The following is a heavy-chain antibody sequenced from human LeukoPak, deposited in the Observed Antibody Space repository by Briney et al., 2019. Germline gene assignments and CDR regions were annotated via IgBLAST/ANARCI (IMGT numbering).Heavy chain of an antibody. J-gene: IGHJ4*02. V-gene: IGHV3-23*01. Sequence: PGGSLRLSCAASGFTFSNYAMSWVRQAPGKGLEWVSVISNSGGSTNYADSVKGRFTISRDNSKNTLYLQMNSLRAEDTAVYYCARDFGNRVVPAAIPSDHWGQGTLVTVSS. CDR1: GFTFSNYA. CDR3: ARDFGNRVVPAAIPSDH. D-gene: IGHD2-2*02. CDR2: ISNSGGST.